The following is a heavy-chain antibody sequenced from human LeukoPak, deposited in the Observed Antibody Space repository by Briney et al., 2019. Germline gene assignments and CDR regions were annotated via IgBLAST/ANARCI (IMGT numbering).Heavy chain of an antibody. J-gene: IGHJ3*02. D-gene: IGHD1-26*01. CDR1: GFTFSSYG. CDR2: IRYDGSNK. CDR3: AKEEVDVGAFDI. Sequence: GGSLRLPCEVSGFTFSSYGMHWVRQAPGKGLEWVAFIRYDGSNKYYADSVKGRFTISRDNSKNTLYLQMNSLRAEDTAVYYCAKEEVDVGAFDIWGQGTMVTVSS. V-gene: IGHV3-30*02.